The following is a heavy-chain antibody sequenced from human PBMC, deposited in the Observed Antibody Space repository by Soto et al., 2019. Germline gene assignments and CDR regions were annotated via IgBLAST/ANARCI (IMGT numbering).Heavy chain of an antibody. D-gene: IGHD3-3*01. J-gene: IGHJ6*02. V-gene: IGHV1-69*12. CDR1: GGTFSSYA. CDR3: AGDTYDFRQSYYYYYGMDG. CDR2: IIPIFGTA. Sequence: QVQLVQSGAGVKKPGSSVKVSCKASGGTFSSYAISWVRQAPGQGLEWMGGIIPIFGTAYYAQKFQGRVTITADESTGTAYMELGSLRSEDTAVYYCAGDTYDFRQSYYYYYGMDGWGQGTTVTVSS.